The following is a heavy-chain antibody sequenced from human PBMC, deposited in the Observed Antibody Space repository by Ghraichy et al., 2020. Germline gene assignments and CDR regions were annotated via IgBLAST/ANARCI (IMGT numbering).Heavy chain of an antibody. CDR2: INPSGTTT. V-gene: IGHV3-23*01. D-gene: IGHD3-10*01. J-gene: IGHJ3*02. CDR1: GFTFGSYA. Sequence: GESLNISCAASGFTFGSYAMSWVRQTPGKGLDCVSAINPSGTTTYYADSVKGRFTISRDNSKNTLYLQVNSLRADDTALYFCANPYGSGTYYAFDIWGQGTMVSVSS. CDR3: ANPYGSGTYYAFDI.